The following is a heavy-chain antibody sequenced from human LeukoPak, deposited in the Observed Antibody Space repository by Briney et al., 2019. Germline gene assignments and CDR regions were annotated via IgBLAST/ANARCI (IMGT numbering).Heavy chain of an antibody. D-gene: IGHD3-10*01. CDR1: GFTFSSYW. CDR3: ARGSYYFASED. Sequence: GGSLRLSSMASGFTFSSYWMHWVRQASGKGLAWVSRISSDGSSITYADSVKGRFTISRDNAKNTLYLQMNSLKVEDTAVYYCARGSYYFASEDWGQRTLVTVSS. J-gene: IGHJ4*02. CDR2: ISSDGSSI. V-gene: IGHV3-74*01.